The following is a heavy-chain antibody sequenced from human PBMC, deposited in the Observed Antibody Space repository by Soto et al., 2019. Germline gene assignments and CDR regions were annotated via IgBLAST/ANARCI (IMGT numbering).Heavy chain of an antibody. Sequence: QVHLVESGGGVVQPGRSLRLSCVTSGFTFDDYGFHWVRQAPGKGLEWVAVIWYDGSKTKYADFVKGRFTISRDDSKNTVFLQMNSLRVEDTAVYYCARDLGSTNYYFDYWGQGTLLIVSS. CDR1: GFTFDDYG. V-gene: IGHV3-33*01. J-gene: IGHJ4*02. D-gene: IGHD1-1*01. CDR2: IWYDGSKT. CDR3: ARDLGSTNYYFDY.